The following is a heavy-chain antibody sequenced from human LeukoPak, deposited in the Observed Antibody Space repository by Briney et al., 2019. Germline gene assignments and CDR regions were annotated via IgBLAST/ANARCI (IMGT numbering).Heavy chain of an antibody. Sequence: GGSLRLSCAASGFTFDDYAMHWVRHPPGRGLEWVSRINSDGSSINYADSVKGRFTISRDNAKNTLYLQMNSLRAEDTAVYYCARAGSYRFDYWGQGTLVTVSS. V-gene: IGHV3-74*01. J-gene: IGHJ4*02. CDR3: ARAGSYRFDY. CDR1: GFTFDDYA. CDR2: INSDGSSI. D-gene: IGHD3-16*02.